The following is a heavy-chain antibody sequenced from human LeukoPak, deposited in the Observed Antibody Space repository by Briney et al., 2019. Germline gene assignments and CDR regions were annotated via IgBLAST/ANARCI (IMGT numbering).Heavy chain of an antibody. D-gene: IGHD3-9*01. Sequence: GGSLRLSCTASGFIFSTYSMIWVRQAPGKGLEWVSSISSTSGNKYYADSVKGRFTISRDNSKNTLYLQMNSLRAEDTAVYYCAKALERYFDWFAFDYWGQGTLVTVSS. J-gene: IGHJ4*02. V-gene: IGHV3-21*01. CDR3: AKALERYFDWFAFDY. CDR1: GFIFSTYS. CDR2: ISSTSGNK.